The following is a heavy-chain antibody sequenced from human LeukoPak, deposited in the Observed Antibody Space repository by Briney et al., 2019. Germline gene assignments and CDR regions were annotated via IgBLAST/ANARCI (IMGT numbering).Heavy chain of an antibody. D-gene: IGHD3-9*01. Sequence: GASVKVSCKASGYTFTSYDINWVRQATGQGFEWMGWMNPNSGNTGYAQKFQGRVTMTRNTSISTAYMELSSLRSEDTAVYYCARGLLRYFDWLLAYYYYGMDVWGQGTTVTVSS. J-gene: IGHJ6*02. CDR1: GYTFTSYD. CDR3: ARGLLRYFDWLLAYYYYGMDV. CDR2: MNPNSGNT. V-gene: IGHV1-8*01.